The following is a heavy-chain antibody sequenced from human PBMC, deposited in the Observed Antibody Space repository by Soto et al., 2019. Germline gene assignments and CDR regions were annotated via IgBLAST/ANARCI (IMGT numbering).Heavy chain of an antibody. V-gene: IGHV3-30-3*01. D-gene: IGHD6-6*01. J-gene: IGHJ6*02. CDR2: ISYDGSNK. CDR3: ARDYYRYSSSNYYYYGMDV. CDR1: GFTFSSYA. Sequence: PGGSLRLSCAASGFTFSSYAMHWVRQAPGKGLEWVAVISYDGSNKYYADSVKGRFTISRDNSKNTLYLQTNSLRAEDTAVYYCARDYYRYSSSNYYYYGMDVWGQGTTVTVSS.